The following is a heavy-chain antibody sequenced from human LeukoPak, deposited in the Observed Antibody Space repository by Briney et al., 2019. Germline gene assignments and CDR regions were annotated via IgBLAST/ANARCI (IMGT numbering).Heavy chain of an antibody. D-gene: IGHD6-13*01. CDR2: INAGNGNT. Sequence: SAKVSRKASGYTSTSYAMHWVRQAPGQRLEWMGWINAGNGNTKYTQKFQGRVTITRDTSASTAYMELSSLRSEETVVYYCARGSSSWYDYWGQGTLVTVSS. V-gene: IGHV1-3*01. J-gene: IGHJ4*02. CDR1: GYTSTSYA. CDR3: ARGSSSWYDY.